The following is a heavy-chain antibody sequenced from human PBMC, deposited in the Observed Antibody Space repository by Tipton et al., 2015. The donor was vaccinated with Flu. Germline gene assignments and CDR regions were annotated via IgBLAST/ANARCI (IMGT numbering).Heavy chain of an antibody. CDR3: ARDRTFGDAFDI. CDR2: IKQDGSEK. J-gene: IGHJ3*02. V-gene: IGHV3-7*01. D-gene: IGHD3-16*01. CDR1: GFTFSSYW. Sequence: SLRLSCAASGFTFSSYWISWVRQAPGKGLEWVANIKQDGSEKYYVDSVKGRFTISRDNAKNSLYLQMNSLRAEDTAVYYCARDRTFGDAFDIWGQGTMVTVSS.